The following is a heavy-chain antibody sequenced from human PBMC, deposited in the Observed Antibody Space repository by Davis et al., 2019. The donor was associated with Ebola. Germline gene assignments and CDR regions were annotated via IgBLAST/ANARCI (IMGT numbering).Heavy chain of an antibody. D-gene: IGHD2-2*02. CDR2: ISWNSGSI. CDR3: AKDIRVVPAAIRGGEYGMDV. Sequence: SLKISCAASGFTFDDYAMHWVRQAPGKGLEWVSGISWNSGSIGYADSVKGRFTISRDNAKNSLYLQMNSLRAEDTALYYCAKDIRVVPAAIRGGEYGMDVWGQGTTVTVSS. CDR1: GFTFDDYA. J-gene: IGHJ6*02. V-gene: IGHV3-9*01.